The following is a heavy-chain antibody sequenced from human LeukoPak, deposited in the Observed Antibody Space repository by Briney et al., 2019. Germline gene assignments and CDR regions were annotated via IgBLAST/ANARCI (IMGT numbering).Heavy chain of an antibody. CDR1: GFTVSSNY. CDR3: ARSRRFYGSGSYYSGYFDY. CDR2: IYSGGST. V-gene: IGHV3-53*04. Sequence: GGSLRLSCAASGFTVSSNYMSWVRQAPGKGLEWVSVIYSGGSTYYADSVKGRFTISRHNSKNTLYLQMNSLRAEDTAVYYCARSRRFYGSGSYYSGYFDYWGQGTLVTVSS. J-gene: IGHJ4*02. D-gene: IGHD3-10*01.